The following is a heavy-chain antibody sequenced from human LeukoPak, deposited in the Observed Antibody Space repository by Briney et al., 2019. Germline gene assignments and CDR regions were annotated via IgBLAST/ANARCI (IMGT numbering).Heavy chain of an antibody. V-gene: IGHV4-31*03. Sequence: SETLSLTCTVSGGSISSGGYYWSWIRQHPGKGLEWIGYIYYSGSTYYNPSLKSRVTISVDTSKHQFSLKLSSVTAADTAVYYCARVVGATYFDYWGQGTLVTVSS. D-gene: IGHD1-26*01. J-gene: IGHJ4*02. CDR1: GGSISSGGYY. CDR2: IYYSGST. CDR3: ARVVGATYFDY.